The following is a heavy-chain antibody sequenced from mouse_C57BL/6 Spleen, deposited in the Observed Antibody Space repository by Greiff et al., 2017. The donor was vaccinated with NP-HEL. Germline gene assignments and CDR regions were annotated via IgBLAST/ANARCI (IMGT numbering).Heavy chain of an antibody. CDR2: IYPRDGST. D-gene: IGHD2-1*01. CDR3: AREGGNYNAWFAY. V-gene: IGHV1-85*01. Sequence: VQLQQSGPELVKPGASVKLSCKASGYTFTSYDINWVKQRPGQGLEWIGWIYPRDGSTKYNEKFKGKATLTVDTSSSTAYMELHSLTSEDSAVYFCAREGGNYNAWFAYWGQGTLVTVSA. CDR1: GYTFTSYD. J-gene: IGHJ3*01.